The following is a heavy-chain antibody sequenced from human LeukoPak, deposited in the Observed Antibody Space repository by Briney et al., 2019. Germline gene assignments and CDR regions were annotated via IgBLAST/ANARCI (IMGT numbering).Heavy chain of an antibody. CDR3: ARQYYDILTGYYPGPYGMDV. CDR2: INPNSGGT. CDR1: GYTYTGYY. V-gene: IGHV1-2*04. D-gene: IGHD3-9*01. Sequence: ASVKVSCKASGYTYTGYYMHWVRQAPGQGLEWMGWINPNSGGTNYAQKFQGWVTMTRDTPISTAYMELSRLRSDDTAVYYCARQYYDILTGYYPGPYGMDVWGQGTTVTVSS. J-gene: IGHJ6*02.